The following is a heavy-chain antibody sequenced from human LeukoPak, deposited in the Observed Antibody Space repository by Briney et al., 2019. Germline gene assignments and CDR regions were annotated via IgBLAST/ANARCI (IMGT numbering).Heavy chain of an antibody. V-gene: IGHV4-39*07. CDR3: ARVSRETGLYYYMDV. CDR2: IYYSGST. CDR1: GGSISSSSYY. D-gene: IGHD3/OR15-3a*01. Sequence: SETLSLTCTVSGGSISSSSYYWGWIRQPPGKGLEWIGSIYYSGSTYYNPSLKSRVTISVDTSKNQFSLKPSSVTAADTAVYYCARVSRETGLYYYMDVWGKGTTVTVSS. J-gene: IGHJ6*03.